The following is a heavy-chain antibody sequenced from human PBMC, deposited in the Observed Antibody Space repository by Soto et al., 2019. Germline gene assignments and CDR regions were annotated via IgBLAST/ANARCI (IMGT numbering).Heavy chain of an antibody. D-gene: IGHD5-12*01. CDR1: GYTFTSYG. Sequence: ASVKVSCKASGYTFTSYGISWVRQAPGQGLEWMGWISAYNGNTNYAQKLQGRVTISVDTSKNQFSLKLSSVTAADTAVYYCAREVKGRDGYNYYYYYGMDVWGQGTTVTVSS. V-gene: IGHV1-18*01. J-gene: IGHJ6*02. CDR3: AREVKGRDGYNYYYYYGMDV. CDR2: ISAYNGNT.